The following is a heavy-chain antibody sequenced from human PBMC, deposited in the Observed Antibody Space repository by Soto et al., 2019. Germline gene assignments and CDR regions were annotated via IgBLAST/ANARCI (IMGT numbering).Heavy chain of an antibody. V-gene: IGHV4-59*12. D-gene: IGHD6-25*01. Sequence: SETLSLTCTVSGGSISSYYWSWVRQPPGKGLEWIGYIYYSVSTNYNPSLKSRVTISVDTSKNQFSLKLSSVTAADTAVYYCARDENAANHYGMDVWGQGNPVTVSS. CDR2: IYYSVST. CDR1: GGSISSYY. J-gene: IGHJ6*02. CDR3: ARDENAANHYGMDV.